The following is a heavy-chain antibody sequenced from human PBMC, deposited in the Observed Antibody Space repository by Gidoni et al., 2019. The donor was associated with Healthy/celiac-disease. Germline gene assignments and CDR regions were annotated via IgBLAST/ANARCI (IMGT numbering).Heavy chain of an antibody. Sequence: EVQLVESGGGLVKPGGSLRLSCAASGFTFSSYSMNWVRQAPGKGLEWVSSISSSSSYIYYADSVKGRFTISRDNAKNSLYLQMNSLRAEDTAVYYCARDSAGFDLRFLEWLSNYYYMDVWGKGTTVTVSS. CDR3: ARDSAGFDLRFLEWLSNYYYMDV. V-gene: IGHV3-21*01. J-gene: IGHJ6*03. CDR2: ISSSSSYI. D-gene: IGHD3-3*01. CDR1: GFTFSSYS.